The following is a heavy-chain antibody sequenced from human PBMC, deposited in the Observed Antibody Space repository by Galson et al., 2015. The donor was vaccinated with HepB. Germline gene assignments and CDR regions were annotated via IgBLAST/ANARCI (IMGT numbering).Heavy chain of an antibody. D-gene: IGHD6-13*01. Sequence: LRLSCAASGFTFSSYAMHWVRQAPGKGLEWVAVISYDGSNKYYADSVKGRFAISRDNSKNTLYLQMNSLRAEDTAVYYCARASGVAAAGFPPFYYYYYGMDVWGQGTTVTVSS. CDR2: ISYDGSNK. V-gene: IGHV3-30*09. CDR1: GFTFSSYA. J-gene: IGHJ6*02. CDR3: ARASGVAAAGFPPFYYYYYGMDV.